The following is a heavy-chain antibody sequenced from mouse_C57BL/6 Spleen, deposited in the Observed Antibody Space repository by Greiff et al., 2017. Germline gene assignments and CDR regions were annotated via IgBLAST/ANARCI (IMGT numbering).Heavy chain of an antibody. V-gene: IGHV2-5*01. Sequence: QVQLQQSGPGLVQPSQSLSITCTVSGFSLTSYGVHWVRQSPGKGLEWLGVIWRGGSTDYNAAFMSRLSITKDNSKRQVFFKMNSLQADDTAIYYCAKEGAYYGSSSYAMDYWGQGTSVTVSS. D-gene: IGHD1-1*01. CDR3: AKEGAYYGSSSYAMDY. J-gene: IGHJ4*01. CDR2: IWRGGST. CDR1: GFSLTSYG.